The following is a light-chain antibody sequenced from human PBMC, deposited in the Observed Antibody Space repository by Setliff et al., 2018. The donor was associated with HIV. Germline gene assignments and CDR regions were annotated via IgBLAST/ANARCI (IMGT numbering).Light chain of an antibody. J-gene: IGLJ1*01. V-gene: IGLV3-21*04. CDR3: QVWDSSSDRGV. CDR1: NIGSKS. CDR2: YDS. Sequence: SYELTQPPSVSVAPGKTARITCGGNNIGSKSVHWYQQKPGQAPVLVIYYDSDRPSGIPERFSGSISGNTATLTISRVEAGDEADYYCQVWDSSSDRGVLGTGTKVTVL.